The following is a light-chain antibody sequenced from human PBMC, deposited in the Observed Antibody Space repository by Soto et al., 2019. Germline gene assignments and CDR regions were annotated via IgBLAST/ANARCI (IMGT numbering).Light chain of an antibody. CDR3: QQRTNWALT. J-gene: IGKJ4*01. Sequence: EIVLTQSPGTLSLSPGERATLSCRASQSVSNYLAWYQHKPGRAPRLSIYDTSNRATGIPARFSGSGSGTDFTLSISNPEPEDFAVYYCQQRTNWALTFGGGTKVDIK. CDR2: DTS. CDR1: QSVSNY. V-gene: IGKV3-11*01.